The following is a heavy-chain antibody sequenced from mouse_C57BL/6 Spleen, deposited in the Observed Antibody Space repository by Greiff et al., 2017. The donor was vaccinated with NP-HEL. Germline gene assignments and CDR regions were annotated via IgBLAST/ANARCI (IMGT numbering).Heavy chain of an antibody. J-gene: IGHJ4*01. CDR1: GYTFTSYW. CDR3: ARSGDDGYYDRCAMDY. Sequence: QVQLQQPGAELVKPGASVKLSCKASGYTFTSYWMHWVKQRPGQGLEWIGMIHPNSGSTNYNEKFKSKATLTVDKSTSTAYMQLSSLYSEDSAVYYGARSGDDGYYDRCAMDYWGQGTSVTVSS. V-gene: IGHV1-64*01. D-gene: IGHD2-3*01. CDR2: IHPNSGST.